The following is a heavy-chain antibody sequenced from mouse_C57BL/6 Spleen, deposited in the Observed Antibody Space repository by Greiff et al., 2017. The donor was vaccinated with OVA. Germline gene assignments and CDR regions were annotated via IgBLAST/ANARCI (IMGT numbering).Heavy chain of an antibody. CDR1: GYTFTSYW. V-gene: IGHV1-52*01. Sequence: VQLQQPGAELVRPGSSVKLSCKASGYTFTSYWMHWVKQRPIQGLEWIGNIDPSDSETHYNQKFKDKATLTVDKSSSTAYMQLSSLTSEDSAVYYGARREYFGNYFDYWGQGTTLTVSS. CDR3: ARREYFGNYFDY. D-gene: IGHD1-1*02. J-gene: IGHJ2*01. CDR2: IDPSDSET.